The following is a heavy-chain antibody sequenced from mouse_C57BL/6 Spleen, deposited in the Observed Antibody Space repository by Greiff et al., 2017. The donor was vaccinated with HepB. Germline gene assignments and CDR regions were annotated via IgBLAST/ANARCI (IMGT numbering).Heavy chain of an antibody. CDR2: ISDGGSYT. Sequence: EVKLMESGGGLVKPGGSLKLSCAASGFTFSSYAMSWVRQTPEKRLEWVATISDGGSYTYYPDNVKGRFTISRDNAKNNLYLQMSHLKSEDTAMYYCARDWSITTVRYFDVWGTGTTVTVSS. CDR3: ARDWSITTVRYFDV. V-gene: IGHV5-4*01. CDR1: GFTFSSYA. J-gene: IGHJ1*03. D-gene: IGHD1-1*01.